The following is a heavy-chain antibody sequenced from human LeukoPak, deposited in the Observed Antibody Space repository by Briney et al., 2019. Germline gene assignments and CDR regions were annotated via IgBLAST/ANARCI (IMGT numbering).Heavy chain of an antibody. V-gene: IGHV3-7*01. CDR2: IKQDGSEK. CDR3: ATTEHWLPQGVDY. Sequence: TGGSLRLSCAASGFTFSSCAMSWVRQAPGKGLEWLANIKQDGSEKYYLDSVKGRFTISRDNAKNSLYLQMNSLRPEDTAVYYCATTEHWLPQGVDYWGQGTLVTVSS. J-gene: IGHJ4*02. CDR1: GFTFSSCA. D-gene: IGHD6-19*01.